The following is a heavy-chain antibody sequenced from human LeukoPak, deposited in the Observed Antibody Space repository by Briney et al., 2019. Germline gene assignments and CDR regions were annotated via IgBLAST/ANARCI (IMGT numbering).Heavy chain of an antibody. CDR2: ISSSGNSI. V-gene: IGHV3-48*03. Sequence: GGSLRLSCAASGFTFSSYEMNWVRQAPGKGLEWVSYISSSGNSIYSADSVKGRFTISRDNAKNSLYLQMNSLRVEDTAVYYCARGWTYSGYVPDYWGQGTLVTVSS. D-gene: IGHD5-12*01. J-gene: IGHJ4*02. CDR3: ARGWTYSGYVPDY. CDR1: GFTFSSYE.